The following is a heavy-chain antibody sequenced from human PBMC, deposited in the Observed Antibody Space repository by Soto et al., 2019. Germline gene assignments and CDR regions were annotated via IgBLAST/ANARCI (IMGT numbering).Heavy chain of an antibody. D-gene: IGHD3-3*01. CDR3: ARGGSITIFGVVIFDY. V-gene: IGHV4-30-4*01. Sequence: PSETLSLTCTVSGGSISSGYYYWIWIRQPPGKGLEWIGYIYYSGSTYYNPSLKSRVTISVDTSKNQFSLKLSSVTAADTAVYYCARGGSITIFGVVIFDYWGQGTLVTVSS. CDR1: GGSISSGYYY. CDR2: IYYSGST. J-gene: IGHJ4*02.